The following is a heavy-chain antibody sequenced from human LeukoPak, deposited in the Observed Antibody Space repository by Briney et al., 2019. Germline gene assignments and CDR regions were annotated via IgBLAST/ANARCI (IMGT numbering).Heavy chain of an antibody. D-gene: IGHD2-15*01. V-gene: IGHV4-59*01. CDR1: GGSISSSY. CDR3: ASLVVVAAPHFDY. Sequence: SETLSLTCTVSGGSISSSYWSWIRQPPGKGLEWIGYIYYSGSTNYNPSLKSRVTISVDTSKNQFSLKLSSVTAADTAVYYCASLVVVAAPHFDYWGQGTLVTVSS. CDR2: IYYSGST. J-gene: IGHJ4*02.